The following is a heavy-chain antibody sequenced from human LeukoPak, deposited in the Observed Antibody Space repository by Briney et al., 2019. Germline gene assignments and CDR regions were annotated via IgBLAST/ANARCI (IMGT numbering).Heavy chain of an antibody. CDR3: AREVTMIVVATPVWFDP. CDR1: GGTFSSYA. Sequence: GASVKVSCKASGGTFSSYAISWVRQAPGQGLEWMGGIIPIFGTANYAQKFQGRVTNTADESTSTAYMELSSLRSEDTAVYYCAREVTMIVVATPVWFDPWGQGTLVTVSS. J-gene: IGHJ5*02. V-gene: IGHV1-69*13. CDR2: IIPIFGTA. D-gene: IGHD3-22*01.